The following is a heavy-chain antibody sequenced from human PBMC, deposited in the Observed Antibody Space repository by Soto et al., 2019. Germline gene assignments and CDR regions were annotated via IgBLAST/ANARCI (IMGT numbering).Heavy chain of an antibody. J-gene: IGHJ4*02. D-gene: IGHD2-21*02. CDR1: GGSITSDDYY. Sequence: QVQLQESGPGLVKPSQSLSLTCTVSGGSITSDDYYWGWVRQPPGRGLGWVGYIFYSGSTHYNPSLKSRFIISLDTSKKQVSLKLSSVTAADTAVYYCASANCGGDCSYRHDRYYFESWGQGTLVTVSS. CDR2: IFYSGST. V-gene: IGHV4-30-4*01. CDR3: ASANCGGDCSYRHDRYYFES.